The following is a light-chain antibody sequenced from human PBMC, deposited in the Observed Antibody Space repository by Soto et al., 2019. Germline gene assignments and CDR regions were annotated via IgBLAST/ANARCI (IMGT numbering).Light chain of an antibody. CDR3: QQYHSHLWT. Sequence: DIQMSQSPSTLSASVGDRVTITCRASQSISSYLAWYQQKPGKAPNLLIYKASTLETGVPSRFSGSGSGTEFTLTISSLQPDDFAIYYCQQYHSHLWTFGQGTKVDIK. CDR1: QSISSY. J-gene: IGKJ1*01. CDR2: KAS. V-gene: IGKV1-5*03.